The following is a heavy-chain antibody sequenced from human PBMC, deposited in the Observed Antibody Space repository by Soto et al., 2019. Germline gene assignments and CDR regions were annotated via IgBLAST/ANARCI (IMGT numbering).Heavy chain of an antibody. Sequence: LSETLSLTCTVSGGSISSSSYYWGWIRQPPGKGLEWIGSIYYSGSTYYNPSLKSRVTISVDTSKNQFSLKLSSVTAADTAVYYCARHGGKLSTTGITGWIYYYYGMDVWGQGTTVTVSS. D-gene: IGHD1-20*01. CDR2: IYYSGST. V-gene: IGHV4-39*01. CDR1: GGSISSSSYY. J-gene: IGHJ6*02. CDR3: ARHGGKLSTTGITGWIYYYYGMDV.